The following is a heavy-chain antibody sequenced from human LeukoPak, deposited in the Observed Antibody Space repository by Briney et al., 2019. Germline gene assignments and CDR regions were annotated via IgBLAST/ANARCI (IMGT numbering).Heavy chain of an antibody. D-gene: IGHD3-22*01. CDR3: ARHYDLYYYTDV. CDR2: MSYGGTT. CDR1: GGSISSGGYY. V-gene: IGHV4-31*03. J-gene: IGHJ6*03. Sequence: SETLSLTCXXSGGSISSGGYYWSWIRQHPGKGLEWIAYMSYGGTTYYNPSLKSRVSISVHTSKNQFSLRLSSVTAADTAVYYCARHYDLYYYTDVWGKGTTVTVSS.